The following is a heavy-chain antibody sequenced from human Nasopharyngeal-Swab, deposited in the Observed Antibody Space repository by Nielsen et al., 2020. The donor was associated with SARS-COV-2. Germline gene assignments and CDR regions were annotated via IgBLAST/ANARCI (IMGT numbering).Heavy chain of an antibody. CDR3: ARDNHGDNWNDGWFDP. V-gene: IGHV3-11*04. D-gene: IGHD1-20*01. CDR1: GFTFSDYY. Sequence: GGSLRLSCAASGFTFSDYYMSWIRQAPGKGLEWVSYISSSGTTKYYADSVKGRFTISRDNSKNTLYLQMNSLRAEDTAVYYCARDNHGDNWNDGWFDPWGQGTLVTVSS. CDR2: ISSSGTTK. J-gene: IGHJ5*02.